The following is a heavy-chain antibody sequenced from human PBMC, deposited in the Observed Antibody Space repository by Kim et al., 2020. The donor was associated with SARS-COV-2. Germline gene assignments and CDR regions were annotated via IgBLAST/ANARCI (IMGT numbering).Heavy chain of an antibody. V-gene: IGHV3-30*04. D-gene: IGHD6-13*01. CDR3: ARVRLVELGLAAAGGINYYYGIAV. CDR2: ISYDGSNK. CDR1: GFTFSSYA. Sequence: GGSLRLSCAASGFTFSSYAMHWVRQAPGKGLEWVAVISYDGSNKYYADSVKGRFTISRDNSKNTLYLQMNSLIAEDTAVYYCARVRLVELGLAAAGGINYYYGIAVSGQGTPVTVSS. J-gene: IGHJ6*02.